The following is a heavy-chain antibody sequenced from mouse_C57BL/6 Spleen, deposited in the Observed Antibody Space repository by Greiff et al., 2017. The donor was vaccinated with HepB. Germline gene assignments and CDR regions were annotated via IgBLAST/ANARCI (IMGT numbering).Heavy chain of an antibody. J-gene: IGHJ2*01. D-gene: IGHD3-2*02. CDR1: GFNIKDYY. CDR3: SRRRRLRLRLFDY. Sequence: EVQLQQSGAELVKPGASVKLSCTASGFNIKDYYMHWVKQRTEQGLEWIGRIDPEDGETKYAPKFKGKATITADTSSTTAYLQLSSLTSEDTAVYYCSRRRRLRLRLFDYWGQGTTLTVSS. V-gene: IGHV14-2*01. CDR2: IDPEDGET.